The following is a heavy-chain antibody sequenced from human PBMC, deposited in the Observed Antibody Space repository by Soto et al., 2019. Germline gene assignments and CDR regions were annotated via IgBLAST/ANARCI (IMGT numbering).Heavy chain of an antibody. V-gene: IGHV1-69*13. CDR3: AINPRSSMIAVVPLDY. Sequence: ASVKVSCKASGGTFSSYAISWVRQAPGQGLEWMGGIIPIFGTANYAQKFQGRVTITADESTSTAYMELSSLRSEDTAVYYCAINPRSSMIAVVPLDYWGQGTLVTVSS. J-gene: IGHJ4*02. CDR1: GGTFSSYA. CDR2: IIPIFGTA. D-gene: IGHD3-22*01.